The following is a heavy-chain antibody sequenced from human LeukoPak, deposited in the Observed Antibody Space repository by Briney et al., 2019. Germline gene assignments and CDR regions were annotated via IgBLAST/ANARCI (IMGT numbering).Heavy chain of an antibody. CDR1: GGSISIYY. J-gene: IGHJ4*02. CDR3: ARGATSLSYFDS. Sequence: SETLSLTCTVSGGSISIYYWSWIRQPPGKGLEWIGYIYYSGSTNYNPSLKSRVTISVDTSKNQFPLKLSSVTAADTAVYYCARGATSLSYFDSRGQGTLVTVSS. V-gene: IGHV4-59*01. CDR2: IYYSGST. D-gene: IGHD2/OR15-2a*01.